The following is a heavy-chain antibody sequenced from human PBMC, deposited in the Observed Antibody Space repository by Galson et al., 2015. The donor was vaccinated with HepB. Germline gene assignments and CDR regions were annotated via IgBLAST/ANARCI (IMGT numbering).Heavy chain of an antibody. CDR2: ISYDGSFR. V-gene: IGHV3-30*18. Sequence: SLRLSCASSGFSFSNYAIHWVRQAPGKGLEWMAVISYDGSFRYYSDSVKGRFTVSRDPSRSMLYLQMNSLRVDDTAVYYCAKVAILGATPHYFDYLGQGTLVTVSS. CDR1: GFSFSNYA. D-gene: IGHD3-16*01. CDR3: AKVAILGATPHYFDY. J-gene: IGHJ4*02.